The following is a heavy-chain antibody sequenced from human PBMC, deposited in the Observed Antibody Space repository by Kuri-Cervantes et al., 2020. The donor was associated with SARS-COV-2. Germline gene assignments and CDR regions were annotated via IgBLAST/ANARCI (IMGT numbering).Heavy chain of an antibody. V-gene: IGHV4-59*01. CDR3: ARVSSGWYSRLFDY. CDR2: IHYSGNT. D-gene: IGHD6-19*01. J-gene: IGHJ4*02. CDR1: GGSISSYY. Sequence: SETLSLTCTVSGGSISSYYWSWIRQPPGKGLEWVGYIHYSGNTNYNPSLKSRVTISVDTSKNQFSLKLSSVTAADTAVYYCARVSSGWYSRLFDYWGQGTLVTVSS.